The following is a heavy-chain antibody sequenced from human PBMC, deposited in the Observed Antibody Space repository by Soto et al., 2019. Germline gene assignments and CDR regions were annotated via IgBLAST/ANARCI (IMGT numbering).Heavy chain of an antibody. Sequence: GGSLRLSCTASGFAFSTYAMSWVRQAPGKGLEWVSAISGSSAITYYADSVKGRFTTSRDNSKNTLYLQMSSLRAEDTALYYCARDSRSTTSWYGSLDYWGQGTLVTVS. J-gene: IGHJ4*02. CDR1: GFAFSTYA. V-gene: IGHV3-23*01. CDR2: ISGSSAIT. CDR3: ARDSRSTTSWYGSLDY. D-gene: IGHD1-26*01.